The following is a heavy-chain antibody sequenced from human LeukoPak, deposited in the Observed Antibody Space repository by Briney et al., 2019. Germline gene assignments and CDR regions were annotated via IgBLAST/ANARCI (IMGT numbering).Heavy chain of an antibody. CDR1: GYTFTSYY. V-gene: IGHV1-46*03. J-gene: IGHJ5*02. D-gene: IGHD2-15*01. Sequence: ASVKVSCKTSGYTFTSYYMHWVRQAPGQELEWMGAIAPSDGGTNYAQKFQGRVTMTRDTSTSTVYMDLSSLRSEDTAVYYCTREGGCSGGSCYRFDLWGQGALVTVSS. CDR3: TREGGCSGGSCYRFDL. CDR2: IAPSDGGT.